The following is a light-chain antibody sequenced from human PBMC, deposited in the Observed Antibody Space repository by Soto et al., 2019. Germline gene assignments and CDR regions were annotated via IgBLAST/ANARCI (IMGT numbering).Light chain of an antibody. J-gene: IGKJ2*03. CDR3: QQYDDWPQYS. Sequence: EIVMTQSPATLSVSPGERATLSCRASQSVDTNLAWYQHQPAQTPRLLIYGASTRATGVPARFSGGGSGTEFTLTISNLQYEDFAVYYCQQYDDWPQYSFGQGTKVEVK. CDR2: GAS. CDR1: QSVDTN. V-gene: IGKV3-15*01.